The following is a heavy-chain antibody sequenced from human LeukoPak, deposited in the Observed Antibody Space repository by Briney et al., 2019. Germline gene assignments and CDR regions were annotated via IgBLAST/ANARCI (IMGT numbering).Heavy chain of an antibody. D-gene: IGHD6-6*01. CDR1: GFTFITYS. V-gene: IGHV3-48*02. J-gene: IGHJ3*02. CDR3: AREYSSSSGRAFDI. Sequence: PGGSLRLSCAASGFTFITYSVNWVRQAPGKGLEWISYISSSSSTIYYADSVKGRFTISRDNAKNSLYLQMNSLRDEDTAVYYCAREYSSSSGRAFDIWGQGTMVTVSS. CDR2: ISSSSSTI.